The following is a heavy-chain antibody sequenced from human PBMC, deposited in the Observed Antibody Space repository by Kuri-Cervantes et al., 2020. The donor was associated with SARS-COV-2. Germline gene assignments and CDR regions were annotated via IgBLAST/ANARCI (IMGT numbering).Heavy chain of an antibody. CDR2: IIPILGIA. V-gene: IGHV1-69*04. D-gene: IGHD2-8*01. Sequence: SVKVSCKASGGTFSSYAISWVRQAPGQGLEWMGRIIPILGIANYAQKFQGRVTITADESTSTAYMELSSLRSEDTAVYYCARDDCTNGVCWIDYWGQGTLVTVSS. CDR1: GGTFSSYA. CDR3: ARDDCTNGVCWIDY. J-gene: IGHJ4*02.